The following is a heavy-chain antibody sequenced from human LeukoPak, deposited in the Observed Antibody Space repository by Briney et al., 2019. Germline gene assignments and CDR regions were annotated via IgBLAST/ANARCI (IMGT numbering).Heavy chain of an antibody. CDR1: GGTFSSYA. V-gene: IGHV1-69*13. J-gene: IGHJ5*02. Sequence: SVKVSCKASGGTFSSYAISWVRQAPGQGLEWMGGIIPIFGTANYAQKFQGRVTITADESTSTAYMELSSLRAEDTAVYYCARDMRWLQSNNWFDPWGQGTLVTVSS. D-gene: IGHD5-24*01. CDR2: IIPIFGTA. CDR3: ARDMRWLQSNNWFDP.